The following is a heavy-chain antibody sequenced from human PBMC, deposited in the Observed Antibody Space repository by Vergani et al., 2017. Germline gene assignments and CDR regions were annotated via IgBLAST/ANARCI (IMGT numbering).Heavy chain of an antibody. CDR3: AKSLVGATTGFDY. CDR2: IYSGGST. V-gene: IGHV3-53*01. CDR1: GFTVSSNY. J-gene: IGHJ4*02. Sequence: EVQLVESGGGLIQPGGSLRLSCAASGFTVSSNYMSWVRQAPGKGLEWVSVIYSGGSTYYADSVKGRFTISRDNSKNTLYLQMNSLRAEDTAVYYCAKSLVGATTGFDYWGQGTLVTVSS. D-gene: IGHD1-26*01.